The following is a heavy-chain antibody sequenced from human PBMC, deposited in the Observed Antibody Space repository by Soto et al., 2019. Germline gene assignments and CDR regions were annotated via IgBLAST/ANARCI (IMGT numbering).Heavy chain of an antibody. CDR3: ERVVLLWFGEGSWFDH. CDR2: IYYSGST. Sequence: QVQLQESGPGLVKPSETLSLTCTVSGGSVSSGSYYWSWIRQPPGKGLEWIGYIYYSGSTNYNPSLESRVTISVDTSKNQLSLKLSSVTAADTAVYYCERVVLLWFGEGSWFDHWGLGSLVTVAS. V-gene: IGHV4-61*01. CDR1: GGSVSSGSYY. J-gene: IGHJ5*02. D-gene: IGHD3-10*01.